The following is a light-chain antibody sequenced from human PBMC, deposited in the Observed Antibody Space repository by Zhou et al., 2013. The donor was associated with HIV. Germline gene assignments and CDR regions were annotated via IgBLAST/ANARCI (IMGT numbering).Light chain of an antibody. CDR1: QSLVHSNGNTY. CDR2: KVS. V-gene: IGKV2-30*02. J-gene: IGKJ3*01. Sequence: DVVMTQSPLSLSVTLGQPASISCRSSQSLVHSNGNTYLNWFHQRPGQSPRRLIYKVSNRDSGVPDRFSGSGSGTDFTLKISRVRLKMLGYYCMQGTHGFTFGPGTKVDIK. CDR3: MQGTHGFT.